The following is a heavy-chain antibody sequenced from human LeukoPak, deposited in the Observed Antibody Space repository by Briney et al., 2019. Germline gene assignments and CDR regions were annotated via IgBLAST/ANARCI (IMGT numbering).Heavy chain of an antibody. CDR3: ARVRANIVVVPATYDNWFDP. D-gene: IGHD2-2*01. CDR1: GYTFTSYA. V-gene: IGHV1-3*01. J-gene: IGHJ5*02. Sequence: ASVKVSCKASGYTFTSYAMHWVRQAPGQRLEWMGWINAGNGNTKYSQKFQGRVTITADESTSTAYMELSSLRSEDTAVYYCARVRANIVVVPATYDNWFDPWGQGTLVTVSS. CDR2: INAGNGNT.